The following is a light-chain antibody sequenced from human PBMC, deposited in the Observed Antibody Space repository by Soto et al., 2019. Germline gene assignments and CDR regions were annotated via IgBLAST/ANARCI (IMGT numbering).Light chain of an antibody. J-gene: IGLJ2*01. Sequence: SYELTQPPSVSVAPGQTARITCGGNNIGSKSVHCYQQKPGQAPVLVVYDDSDRPSGIPERFSGSNSGNTATLTISRVAAGDEADYYCQVWNSSSDHPVVFGGGTKLTVL. CDR2: DDS. CDR3: QVWNSSSDHPVV. V-gene: IGLV3-21*02. CDR1: NIGSKS.